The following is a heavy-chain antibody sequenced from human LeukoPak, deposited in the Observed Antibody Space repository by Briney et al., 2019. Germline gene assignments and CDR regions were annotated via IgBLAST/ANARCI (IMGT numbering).Heavy chain of an antibody. D-gene: IGHD6-13*01. V-gene: IGHV3-30*02. CDR3: AKFSLYSSSWPFDY. J-gene: IGHJ4*02. Sequence: GGSLRLSCAASGFTFSSYGMHWVRQAPGKGLEWVAFIRYDGSNKYYADSVKGRFTISRDNSKNTLYLQMNSLRAEDTAVYYCAKFSLYSSSWPFDYWGQGTLVTVSS. CDR1: GFTFSSYG. CDR2: IRYDGSNK.